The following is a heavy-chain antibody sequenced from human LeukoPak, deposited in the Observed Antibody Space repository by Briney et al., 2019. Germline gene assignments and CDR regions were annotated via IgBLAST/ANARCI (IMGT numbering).Heavy chain of an antibody. Sequence: GGSLRLSCAASGFTFSSYSMNWVRQAPGKGLEWVSSISGSSSYIYYADSVKGRFTISRDNAKNSLYLQTNSLRAEDTAVYYCARVSLLRAWPSLDYWGQGTLVTVSS. CDR2: ISGSSSYI. V-gene: IGHV3-21*01. CDR3: ARVSLLRAWPSLDY. J-gene: IGHJ4*02. D-gene: IGHD5-12*01. CDR1: GFTFSSYS.